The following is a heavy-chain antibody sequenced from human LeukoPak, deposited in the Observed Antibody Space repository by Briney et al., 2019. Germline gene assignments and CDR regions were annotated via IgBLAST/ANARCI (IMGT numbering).Heavy chain of an antibody. J-gene: IGHJ6*02. CDR2: ISGSGGST. CDR3: AKALVYGGNPYYYGMDV. CDR1: GFTFSSYA. Sequence: GGSLRLSCAASGFTFSSYAMSWVRQAPGKGLEWVSAISGSGGSTYYADSVKGQFTISRDNSKNTLYLQMNSLRAEDTAVYYCAKALVYGGNPYYYGMDVWGQGTTVTVSS. V-gene: IGHV3-23*01. D-gene: IGHD4-23*01.